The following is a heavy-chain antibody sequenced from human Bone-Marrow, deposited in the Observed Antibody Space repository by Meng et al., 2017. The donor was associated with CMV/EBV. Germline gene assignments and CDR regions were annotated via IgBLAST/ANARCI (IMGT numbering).Heavy chain of an antibody. J-gene: IGHJ3*01. D-gene: IGHD3-3*01. CDR3: ARDSENNRFWGGYLL. Sequence: GESLKISCAASGFTFSSYEMNWVRQAPGKGLEWVSYISSSGSTIYYADSVKGRFTISRDNARNSLYLQMNSLRAEDTAVYYCARDSENNRFWGGYLLWGQGTMVTVSS. CDR2: ISSSGSTI. V-gene: IGHV3-48*03. CDR1: GFTFSSYE.